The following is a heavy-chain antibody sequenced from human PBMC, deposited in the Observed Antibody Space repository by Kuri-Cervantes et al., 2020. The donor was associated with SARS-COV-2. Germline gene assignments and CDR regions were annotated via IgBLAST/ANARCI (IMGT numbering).Heavy chain of an antibody. V-gene: IGHV3-64D*06. CDR2: ISSNGGST. CDR3: AAYLSSGGSWGMGFDS. CDR1: GFTFSSYA. Sequence: GESLKISCSASGFTFSSYAMHWVRQAPGKGLEYVSAISSNGGSTYYADSVKGRFTISRDNSKNTLYLQMSSLRPEDTAVYYCAAYLSSGGSWGMGFDSWGQGTPVTVSS. D-gene: IGHD2-15*01. J-gene: IGHJ4*02.